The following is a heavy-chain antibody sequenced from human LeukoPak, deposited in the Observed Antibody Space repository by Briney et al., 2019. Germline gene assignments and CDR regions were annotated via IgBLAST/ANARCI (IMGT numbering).Heavy chain of an antibody. Sequence: SETLSLTCTLSGLSISSYYWSWIRHPPGKRLECIGYIYYSGSPNYNPPLKTRDTISLHTSNNQFSLNLSSVTSAHTPVFSCARIQDGFHYYWGQGTLVTVSS. J-gene: IGHJ4*02. CDR3: ARIQDGFHYY. CDR1: GLSISSYY. V-gene: IGHV4-59*01. CDR2: IYYSGSP. D-gene: IGHD5-24*01.